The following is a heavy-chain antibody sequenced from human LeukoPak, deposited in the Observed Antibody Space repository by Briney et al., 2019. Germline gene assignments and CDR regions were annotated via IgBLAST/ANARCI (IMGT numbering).Heavy chain of an antibody. CDR2: ISGDGSRT. CDR1: GFTFDDYA. V-gene: IGHV3-43*02. D-gene: IGHD1-26*01. J-gene: IGHJ6*02. CDR3: AKDLELTRYYYYGMDV. Sequence: TGGSLRLSCAASGFTFDDYAMHWVRQAPGKGLEWVSVISGDGSRTHYTDSVKGRFTISRDNSKNSLYLQMNSLRTEDTALYYCAKDLELTRYYYYGMDVWGQGTTVTVSS.